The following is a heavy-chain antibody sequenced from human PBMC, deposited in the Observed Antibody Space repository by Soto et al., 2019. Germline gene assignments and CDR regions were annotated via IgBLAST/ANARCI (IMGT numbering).Heavy chain of an antibody. CDR2: IYYSGST. CDR3: ARQTIAVAGPQRSFDY. D-gene: IGHD6-19*01. CDR1: GGSISSSSYY. V-gene: IGHV4-39*01. J-gene: IGHJ4*02. Sequence: SETLSVTCTVSGGSISSSSYYWGRIRQPPGKGLEWIGSIYYSGSTYYNPSLKSRVTISVDTSKNQFSLKLSSVTAADTAVYYCARQTIAVAGPQRSFDYWGQGTLVTVSS.